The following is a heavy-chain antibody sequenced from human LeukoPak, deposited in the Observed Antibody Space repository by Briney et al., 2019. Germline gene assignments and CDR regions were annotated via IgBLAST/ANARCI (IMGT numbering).Heavy chain of an antibody. V-gene: IGHV4-39*02. CDR3: ARDQSLPAFDI. Sequence: KPSETLSLTCTVSGGSISSSDYYWGWVRQPPGKGLEWIGSIFYSGAAHCNPSLKSRVTISVDTSNNQFSLMLSSVTAADTAVYYCARDQSLPAFDIWGQGTMVTVSS. CDR2: IFYSGAA. CDR1: GGSISSSDYY. J-gene: IGHJ3*02.